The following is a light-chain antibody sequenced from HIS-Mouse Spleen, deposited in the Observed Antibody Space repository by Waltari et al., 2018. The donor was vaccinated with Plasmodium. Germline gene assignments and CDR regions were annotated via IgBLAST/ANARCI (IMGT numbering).Light chain of an antibody. J-gene: IGLJ1*01. Sequence: SYELTQPPSVSVSPGQTASITCPGDNVGDKYAFWYQQKTGQSPVLVIYQDSKRPSGNPERFSGSNSGNTATLTISGTQAMDEADYYCQAWDSSTDYVFGTGTKVTVL. CDR3: QAWDSSTDYV. CDR2: QDS. CDR1: NVGDKY. V-gene: IGLV3-1*01.